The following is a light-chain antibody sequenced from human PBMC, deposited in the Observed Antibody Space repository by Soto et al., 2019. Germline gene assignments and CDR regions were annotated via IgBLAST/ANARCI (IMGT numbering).Light chain of an antibody. CDR2: GAS. J-gene: IGKJ1*01. Sequence: EIVLTQSPGTLSLSPGERATLSCRASQSVSSSYLAWYQQKPGQAPRLLIYGASSRATGIPDRFSGSGSGTDLTLTISRLEPEDSAVYYCQQYGSSPTWTFGQGTKVDI. CDR1: QSVSSSY. CDR3: QQYGSSPTWT. V-gene: IGKV3-20*01.